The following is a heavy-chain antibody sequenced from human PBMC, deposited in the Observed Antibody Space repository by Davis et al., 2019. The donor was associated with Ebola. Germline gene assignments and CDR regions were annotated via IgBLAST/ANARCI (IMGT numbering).Heavy chain of an antibody. D-gene: IGHD6-13*01. CDR2: TYYRSKWYN. V-gene: IGHV6-1*01. CDR3: ARDQLVLGLGYFDY. J-gene: IGHJ4*02. CDR1: GDRVSRNSAA. Sequence: SQTPSLTRAISGDRVSRNSAAWNWIRQSPSRGLEWLGRTYYRSKWYNDYAVSVKSRITINPDTSKNQFSLQLNSVTPEDTAVYYCARDQLVLGLGYFDYWGQGTLVTVSS.